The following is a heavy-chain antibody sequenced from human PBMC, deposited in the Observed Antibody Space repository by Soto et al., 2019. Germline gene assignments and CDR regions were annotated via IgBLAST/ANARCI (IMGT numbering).Heavy chain of an antibody. CDR1: GGSISSYY. Sequence: SETLSLTCTVSGGSISSYYWSWIRQPPGKGLDWIGYIYYSGSTNYNPSLKSRVTISVDTSKNQFSLKLSSVTAADTAVYYCARVGHYDFWSGYGTKNGMDVWGQGTTVTVSS. CDR2: IYYSGST. CDR3: ARVGHYDFWSGYGTKNGMDV. D-gene: IGHD3-3*01. V-gene: IGHV4-59*01. J-gene: IGHJ6*02.